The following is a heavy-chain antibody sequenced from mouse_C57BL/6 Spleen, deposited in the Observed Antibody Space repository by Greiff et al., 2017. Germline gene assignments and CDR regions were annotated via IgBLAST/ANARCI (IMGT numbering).Heavy chain of an antibody. V-gene: IGHV1-81*01. CDR2: IYPSSGNT. CDR1: GYTFTSYG. D-gene: IGHD1-1*01. CDR3: AREGTVVAKDY. Sequence: QVQLQEPGAELARPGASVKLSCKASGYTFTSYGISWVKQRTGQGLEWIGEIYPSSGNTYYNEKFKGKATLTVDKSSSTAYMELSSLTSEDSAVYFCAREGTVVAKDYWGQSTTLTVAS. J-gene: IGHJ2*01.